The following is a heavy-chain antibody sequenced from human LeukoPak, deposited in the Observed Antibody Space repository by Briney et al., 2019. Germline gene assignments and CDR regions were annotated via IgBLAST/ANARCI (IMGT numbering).Heavy chain of an antibody. Sequence: ASVKVSCKASGYTFTDYYMHWVRQAPGQGLEWMGWINPNSGGTSYAQKFQGRVTMTRDTSISTAYMELSRLRSDDTAVYYCARASYYYDSSGYPGYYFDYWGQGTLVTVSS. D-gene: IGHD3-22*01. CDR1: GYTFTDYY. CDR3: ARASYYYDSSGYPGYYFDY. V-gene: IGHV1-2*02. J-gene: IGHJ4*02. CDR2: INPNSGGT.